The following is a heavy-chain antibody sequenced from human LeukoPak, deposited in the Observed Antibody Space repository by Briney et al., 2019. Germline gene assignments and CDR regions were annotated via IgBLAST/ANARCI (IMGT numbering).Heavy chain of an antibody. J-gene: IGHJ3*02. V-gene: IGHV3-53*01. CDR3: ARDRPYYDILTGYYIGEAFDI. D-gene: IGHD3-9*01. CDR1: GFTVSSNY. Sequence: GGSLRLSCAASGFTVSSNYMSWVRQAPGQGLEWVSVIYSGDSTFYADSVKGRFTISRDNSKNTLYLQMNSLRAEDTAVYYCARDRPYYDILTGYYIGEAFDIWGQGTMVTVSS. CDR2: IYSGDST.